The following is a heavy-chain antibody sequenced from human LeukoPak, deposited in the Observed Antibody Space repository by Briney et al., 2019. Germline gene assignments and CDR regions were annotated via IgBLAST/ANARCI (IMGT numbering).Heavy chain of an antibody. Sequence: SETLSLTCTVSGGSISSYYWSWIRQPPRKGLEWIGYIYYSGSTNYNPSLKSRVTISVDTSKNQFSLKLSSVTAADTAVYYCARESDKGYAFDIWGQGTMVTVSS. D-gene: IGHD2-21*01. CDR1: GGSISSYY. CDR3: ARESDKGYAFDI. CDR2: IYYSGST. V-gene: IGHV4-59*12. J-gene: IGHJ3*02.